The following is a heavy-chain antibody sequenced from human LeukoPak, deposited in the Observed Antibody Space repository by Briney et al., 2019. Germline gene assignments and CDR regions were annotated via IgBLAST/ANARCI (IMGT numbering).Heavy chain of an antibody. CDR2: IYHSGST. D-gene: IGHD2-15*01. CDR1: GFTFSSYA. J-gene: IGHJ5*02. Sequence: LRVCCAASGFTFSSYAMDWVRQAPGKGLEWIGYIYHSGSTYYNPSLKSRVTISVDRSKNQFSLKLSSVTAADTAVYYCARGRHCSGGSFLIWFDPWGQGTLVTVSS. CDR3: ARGRHCSGGSFLIWFDP. V-gene: IGHV4-30-2*01.